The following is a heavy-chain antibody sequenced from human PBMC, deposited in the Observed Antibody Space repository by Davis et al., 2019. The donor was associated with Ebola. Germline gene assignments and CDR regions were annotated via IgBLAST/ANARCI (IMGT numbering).Heavy chain of an antibody. V-gene: IGHV4-34*01. CDR2: INHSGST. D-gene: IGHD5-12*01. Sequence: SETLSLTCTVSGGSISSYYWSWIRQLPGKGLEWIGEINHSGSTNYNPSLKSRVTISVDTSKNQFSLKLSSVTAADTAVYYCARGRGRWLRSASIGYWGQGTLVTVSS. CDR3: ARGRGRWLRSASIGY. CDR1: GGSISSYY. J-gene: IGHJ4*02.